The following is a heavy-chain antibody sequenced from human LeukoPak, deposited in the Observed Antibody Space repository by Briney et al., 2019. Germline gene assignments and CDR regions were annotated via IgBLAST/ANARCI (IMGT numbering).Heavy chain of an antibody. CDR3: ASVVPPAIEVDV. CDR2: INHSGST. Sequence: SETLSLTCAVYGGSSSDYYWSWIRQRPGKGLEWIGEINHSGSTNYNPSLKSRVIISVDTSKNQFSLKLSSVTAADTAVYYCASVVPPAIEVDVWGKGTTVTVSS. V-gene: IGHV4-34*01. CDR1: GGSSSDYY. J-gene: IGHJ6*04. D-gene: IGHD2-2*02.